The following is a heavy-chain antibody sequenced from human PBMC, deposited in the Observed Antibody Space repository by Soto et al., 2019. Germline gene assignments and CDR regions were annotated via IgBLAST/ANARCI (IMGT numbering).Heavy chain of an antibody. CDR2: IYYSGST. Sequence: SETMSLTCTVSGGSISSSSYYWGWIRQPPGKGLEWIGSIYYSGSTYYNPSLKSRVTISVDTSKNQFSLKLSSVTAADTAVYYCASRRIVVVPAAKLGYFDYWGQGTLVTVSS. D-gene: IGHD2-2*01. J-gene: IGHJ4*02. CDR1: GGSISSSSYY. CDR3: ASRRIVVVPAAKLGYFDY. V-gene: IGHV4-39*01.